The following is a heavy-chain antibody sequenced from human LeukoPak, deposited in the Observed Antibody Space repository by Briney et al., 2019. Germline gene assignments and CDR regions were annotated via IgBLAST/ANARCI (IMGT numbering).Heavy chain of an antibody. V-gene: IGHV4-34*01. CDR3: ARGGIVAAVDY. CDR1: GGSFSSYY. Sequence: PSETLSLTCAVYGGSFSSYYWSWIRQPPGKGLEWIGEINHSGSTNYNPSLKSRVTISVDRSKNQFSLKLSSVTAADTAVYYCARGGIVAAVDYWGQGTLVTVSS. CDR2: INHSGST. J-gene: IGHJ4*02. D-gene: IGHD6-25*01.